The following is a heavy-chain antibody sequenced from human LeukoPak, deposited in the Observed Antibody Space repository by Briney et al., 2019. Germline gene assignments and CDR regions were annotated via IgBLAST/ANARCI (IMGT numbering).Heavy chain of an antibody. V-gene: IGHV3-48*04. CDR3: ARDVAYYDSSGYR. CDR1: GFTFSSYS. CDR2: ISSSSSTI. J-gene: IGHJ4*02. D-gene: IGHD3-22*01. Sequence: GGSLRLSCAASGFTFSSYSMNWVRQAPGKGLEWVSYISSSSSTIYYADAVKGRFTISRENPKNSLYLQMHRLRAEETAVYYCARDVAYYDSSGYRWGQGTLVTVYS.